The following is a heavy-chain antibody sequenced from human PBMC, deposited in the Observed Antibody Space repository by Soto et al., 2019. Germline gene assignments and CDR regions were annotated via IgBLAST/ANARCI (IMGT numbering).Heavy chain of an antibody. CDR3: AKGKTSGWYYFDY. CDR1: GFTSSNFA. Sequence: EVQLLESGGDLVQPGGSLRLSCGASGFTSSNFAMSWVRQAPGRGLEWVSGISASGRDIHYADSVKDRFTVSRDNSKNTLYLQMNSLRAEDTAIYYCAKGKTSGWYYFDYWGQGALVTVSS. J-gene: IGHJ4*02. V-gene: IGHV3-23*01. CDR2: ISASGRDI. D-gene: IGHD6-19*01.